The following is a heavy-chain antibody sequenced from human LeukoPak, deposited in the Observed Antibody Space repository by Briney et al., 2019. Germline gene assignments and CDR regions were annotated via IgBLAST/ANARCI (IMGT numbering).Heavy chain of an antibody. Sequence: SETLSLTCTVSAGSISSYYWSWIRQPPGKGLEWIGNIFYSGSTYYSPSLKSRVTISLDTSRNQFSLKLNSVTAADTAVYYCAKSNGYGLVDIWGQGTMVTVSS. CDR1: AGSISSYY. CDR3: AKSNGYGLVDI. V-gene: IGHV4-59*12. J-gene: IGHJ3*02. CDR2: IFYSGST. D-gene: IGHD3-10*01.